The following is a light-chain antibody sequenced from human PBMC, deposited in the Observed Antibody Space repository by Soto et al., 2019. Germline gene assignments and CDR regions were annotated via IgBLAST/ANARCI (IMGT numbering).Light chain of an antibody. Sequence: DIVMTQSPDSLAVSLGARATINCKSSQSVLYSSNNKNYLAWYQQKPGQPPKLLIYWASTRESGVPDRCIGSGSGTYFTLTISSLQAEDVAVYYCQQYYSTPLTFGGGTKVESK. V-gene: IGKV4-1*01. J-gene: IGKJ4*01. CDR2: WAS. CDR1: QSVLYSSNNKNY. CDR3: QQYYSTPLT.